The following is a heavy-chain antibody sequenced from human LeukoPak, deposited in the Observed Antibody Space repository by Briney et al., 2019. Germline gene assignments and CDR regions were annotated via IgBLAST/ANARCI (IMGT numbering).Heavy chain of an antibody. CDR3: AKDFLQPPYYYYMDV. V-gene: IGHV3-30*02. D-gene: IGHD2/OR15-2a*01. CDR1: GFTFSSYG. Sequence: GGSLRLSCAASGFTFSSYGMHWVRQAPGKGLEWVAFIRYDGSNKYYADSVKGRFTISRDNSKNTLYLQMNSLRAEDTAVYYCAKDFLQPPYYYYMDVWGKGTTVTVSS. J-gene: IGHJ6*03. CDR2: IRYDGSNK.